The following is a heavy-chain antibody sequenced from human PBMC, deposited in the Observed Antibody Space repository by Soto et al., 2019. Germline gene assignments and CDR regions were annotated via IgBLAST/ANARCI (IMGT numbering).Heavy chain of an antibody. CDR2: ISGSGTST. CDR1: GFTFSSYA. CDR3: ANTLRFLVIDAFDI. J-gene: IGHJ3*02. V-gene: IGHV3-23*01. Sequence: GGSLRLSCAASGFTFSSYAMSWVRQAPGRGLEWVSDISGSGTSTNYADSVKGRFTISRDNSKNTLYLEMNSLRVEDTAVYYCANTLRFLVIDAFDIWGQGTVVTVSS. D-gene: IGHD3-3*01.